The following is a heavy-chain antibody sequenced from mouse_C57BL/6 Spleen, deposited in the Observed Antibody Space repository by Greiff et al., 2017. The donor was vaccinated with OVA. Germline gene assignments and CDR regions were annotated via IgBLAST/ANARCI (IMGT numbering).Heavy chain of an antibody. CDR2: ISSGSSTI. J-gene: IGHJ4*01. CDR1: GFTFSDYG. V-gene: IGHV5-17*01. Sequence: EVQLVESGGGLVKPGGSLKLSCAASGFTFSDYGMHWVRQAPEKGLEWVAYISSGSSTIYYADTVKGRFTISRDNAKNTLFLQMTSVRSEDTAMYYCARASTVVATGGAMDYWGQGTSVTVSS. D-gene: IGHD1-1*01. CDR3: ARASTVVATGGAMDY.